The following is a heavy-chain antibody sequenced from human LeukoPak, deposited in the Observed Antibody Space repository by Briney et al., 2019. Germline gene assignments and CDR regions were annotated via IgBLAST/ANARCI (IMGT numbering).Heavy chain of an antibody. CDR3: AREVLRGVRGVMDPPYYYYGMDV. CDR2: IYYRGST. Sequence: SQTLSLTCTVSGGSISSGSYYCRLIRQHPGRRLWWIGYIYYRGSTYYNRSLKSRVTISVDTSKNQFSLKLSSVTGADTAVYYCAREVLRGVRGVMDPPYYYYGMDVWGKGTTVTVSS. J-gene: IGHJ6*04. D-gene: IGHD3-10*01. CDR1: GGSISSGSYY. V-gene: IGHV4-31*03.